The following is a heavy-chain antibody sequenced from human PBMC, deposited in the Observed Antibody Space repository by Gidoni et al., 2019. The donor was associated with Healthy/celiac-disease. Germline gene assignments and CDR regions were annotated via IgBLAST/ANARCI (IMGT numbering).Heavy chain of an antibody. CDR3: ARGRPNERGDVRLGELSLNYYYGMDV. CDR2: INPNSGGT. Sequence: QVQLVQSGAEVKKPGASVKVSCKASGYTFTGYYMHWVRQAPGQGLAWMGWINPNSGGTNYAQKFQGWVTMTRDTSISTAYMELSRLRSDDTAVYYCARGRPNERGDVRLGELSLNYYYGMDVWGQGTTVTVSS. J-gene: IGHJ6*02. D-gene: IGHD3-16*02. V-gene: IGHV1-2*04. CDR1: GYTFTGYY.